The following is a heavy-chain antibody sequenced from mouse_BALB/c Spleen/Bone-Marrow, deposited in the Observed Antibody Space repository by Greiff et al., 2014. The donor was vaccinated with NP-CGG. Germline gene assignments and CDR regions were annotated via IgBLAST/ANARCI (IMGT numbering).Heavy chain of an antibody. CDR3: ARSADWYFEV. Sequence: VQLKQSGPGLVKPSQSLSLTCTVTGNSVTSDYGWNWIRQFPGNKLEWMGYIRYSGSTSYNPSLKSRIPITRDTSKNQIFLQLNSVTTEDTATYYCARSADWYFEVWGAGTTVTVSA. CDR1: GNSVTSDYG. V-gene: IGHV3-2*02. J-gene: IGHJ1*01. CDR2: IRYSGST.